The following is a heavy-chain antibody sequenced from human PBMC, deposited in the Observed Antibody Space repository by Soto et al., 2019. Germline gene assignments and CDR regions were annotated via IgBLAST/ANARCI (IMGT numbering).Heavy chain of an antibody. D-gene: IGHD5-12*01. CDR2: IRSKAYGGTT. CDR1: GFTFGDYA. Sequence: EVQLVESGGGLVKPGRSLRLSCTASGFTFGDYAMSWFRQAPGKGLEWVGFIRSKAYGGTTEYAASVKGRFTISRDDSKSIAYLQMNSLKTEDTAVYYCTRVKGHSGYGEGAYYFDYWGQGTLVTVSS. J-gene: IGHJ4*02. CDR3: TRVKGHSGYGEGAYYFDY. V-gene: IGHV3-49*05.